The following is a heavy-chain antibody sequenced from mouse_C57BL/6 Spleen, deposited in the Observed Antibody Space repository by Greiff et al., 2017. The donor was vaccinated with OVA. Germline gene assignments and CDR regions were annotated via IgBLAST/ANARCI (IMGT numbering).Heavy chain of an antibody. Sequence: QVQLKESDAELVNPGASVKIPCKVSGYTFTDYPINGLKKSPKQGRDWIGYIIPRDGSTKYNEKIKGKATLTADKSSSTAYMQLNSLTSEDSAVYFCARHYYGSLYYWGQGTTLTVSS. CDR3: ARHYYGSLYY. J-gene: IGHJ2*01. CDR2: IIPRDGST. CDR1: GYTFTDYP. D-gene: IGHD1-1*01. V-gene: IGHV1-78*01.